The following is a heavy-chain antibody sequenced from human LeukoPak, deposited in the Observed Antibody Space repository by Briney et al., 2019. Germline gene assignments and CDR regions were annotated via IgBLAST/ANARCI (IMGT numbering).Heavy chain of an antibody. CDR1: GYTFTSYG. CDR3: ARGGVYGDYETRFDY. J-gene: IGHJ4*02. CDR2: ISAYNGNT. Sequence: GASVKVSCKASGYTFTSYGISRVRQAPGQGLEWMGWISAYNGNTTYAQKLQGRVTMTTDTSTSTAYMELRSLRSEDTAVYYCARGGVYGDYETRFDYWGQGTLVTVSS. D-gene: IGHD4-17*01. V-gene: IGHV1-18*01.